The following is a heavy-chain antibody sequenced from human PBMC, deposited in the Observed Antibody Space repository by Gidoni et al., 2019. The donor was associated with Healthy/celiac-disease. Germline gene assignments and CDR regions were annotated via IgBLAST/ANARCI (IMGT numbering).Heavy chain of an antibody. V-gene: IGHV4-39*01. D-gene: IGHD6-19*01. J-gene: IGHJ4*02. CDR2: LYYSGST. CDR3: ARQRWGSSGWIDY. Sequence: QLQLQESGPGLVKPSETRSLPCPVSGGSISSSSYYWGWIRQPPGKGLEWIGSLYYSGSTYYNPSLKSRVTISVDTSKNQFSLKLSSVTAADTAVYYCARQRWGSSGWIDYWGQGTLVTVSS. CDR1: GGSISSSSYY.